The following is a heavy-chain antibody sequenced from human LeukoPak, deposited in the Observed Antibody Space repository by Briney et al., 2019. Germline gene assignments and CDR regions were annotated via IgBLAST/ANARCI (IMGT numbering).Heavy chain of an antibody. D-gene: IGHD2-2*01. CDR3: ARSKGSCSSTSCYGPFDP. V-gene: IGHV3-23*01. J-gene: IGHJ5*02. CDR2: ISGSGGDT. Sequence: GSLRLSCAASGFTFSSYAMNWVRQAPGKGLEWVSTISGSGGDTYYADSVKGRFTISRDNSKNTLYLQMNSLRAEDTAVYYCARSKGSCSSTSCYGPFDPWGQGTLVTVSS. CDR1: GFTFSSYA.